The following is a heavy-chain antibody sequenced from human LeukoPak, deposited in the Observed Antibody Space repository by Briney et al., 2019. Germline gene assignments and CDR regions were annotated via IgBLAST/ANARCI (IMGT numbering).Heavy chain of an antibody. D-gene: IGHD6-13*01. Sequence: ASVKVSCKASGYTFTGYYMHWVRQAPGQGLEWMGWINPNSGGTNYAQKFQGRVTMTRDTSISTAYMELSRLRSDDTAVYYCARGPYSGYSSSWYGGNYYYYGMDVWGQGTTVTVSS. J-gene: IGHJ6*02. V-gene: IGHV1-2*02. CDR1: GYTFTGYY. CDR2: INPNSGGT. CDR3: ARGPYSGYSSSWYGGNYYYYGMDV.